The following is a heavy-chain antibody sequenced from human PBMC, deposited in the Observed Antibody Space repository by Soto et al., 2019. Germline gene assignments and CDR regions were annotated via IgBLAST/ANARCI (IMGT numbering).Heavy chain of an antibody. CDR3: AKESWGHAFDT. V-gene: IGHV3-23*01. Sequence: GGSLRLSCAASGFPFSTYAVSWVRQAPGRGLEWVSAIRGSSYTTYYADSVKGRFTISRDNSKSTLSLQMNSLRGEDTAIYYCAKESWGHAFDTWGQGTMVTVSS. CDR2: IRGSSYTT. D-gene: IGHD7-27*01. J-gene: IGHJ3*02. CDR1: GFPFSTYA.